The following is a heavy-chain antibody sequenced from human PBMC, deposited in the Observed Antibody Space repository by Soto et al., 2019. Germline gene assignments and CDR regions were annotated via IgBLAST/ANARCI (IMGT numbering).Heavy chain of an antibody. Sequence: GATVKASCKASGYTFTNYGISWVRQAPGQGLEWMGIINPSGGSTNYAQKFQGRVTMTRDTSTSTVYMELSSLRSEDTAIYYCSRGYPPRDQLGNLPGAFWGQGTLVTVSS. D-gene: IGHD1-1*01. V-gene: IGHV1-46*03. CDR2: INPSGGST. CDR1: GYTFTNYG. J-gene: IGHJ4*02. CDR3: SRGYPPRDQLGNLPGAF.